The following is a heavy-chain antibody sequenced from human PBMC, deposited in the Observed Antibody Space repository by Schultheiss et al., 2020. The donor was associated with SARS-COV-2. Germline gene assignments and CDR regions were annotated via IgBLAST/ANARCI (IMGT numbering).Heavy chain of an antibody. D-gene: IGHD6-19*01. V-gene: IGHV3-64*01. CDR2: ISSNGGST. J-gene: IGHJ4*02. CDR3: ARGEYSSEIDY. Sequence: GESLKISCAASGFTFSSYAMHWVRQAPGKGLEYVSAISSNGGSTYYANSVKGRFTISRDNSKNTLYLQMGSLRAEDMAVYYCARGEYSSEIDYWGQGTLVTVSS. CDR1: GFTFSSYA.